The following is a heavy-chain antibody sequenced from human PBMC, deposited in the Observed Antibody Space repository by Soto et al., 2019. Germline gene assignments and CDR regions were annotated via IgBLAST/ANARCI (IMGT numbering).Heavy chain of an antibody. CDR1: GFTVTTNY. D-gene: IGHD2-2*01. CDR3: ASPVECSTTSCIR. CDR2: VYSGGST. J-gene: IGHJ4*02. V-gene: IGHV3-66*01. Sequence: GGSLRLSCAASGFTVTTNYMSWVRQPPGRGLEWVSVVYSGGSTYYADSVKGRFTVSRDNSKNTLYLQMNSLRAEDTAVYYCASPVECSTTSCIRWGQGTLVTVSS.